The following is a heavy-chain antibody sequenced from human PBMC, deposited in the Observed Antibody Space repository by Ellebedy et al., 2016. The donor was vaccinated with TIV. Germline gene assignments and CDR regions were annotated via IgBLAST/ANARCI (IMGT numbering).Heavy chain of an antibody. CDR2: ISWNSGSI. V-gene: IGHV3-9*01. Sequence: SLKISCTASGITFDDYAMHWVRQAPGKGVEWVSGISWNSGSIGYADSVKGRFTISRDNAKNSLYLQMNSLRAEDTALYYCAKVGLKGGYNGPVDYWGQGTLVTVSS. CDR1: GITFDDYA. J-gene: IGHJ4*02. CDR3: AKVGLKGGYNGPVDY. D-gene: IGHD5-18*01.